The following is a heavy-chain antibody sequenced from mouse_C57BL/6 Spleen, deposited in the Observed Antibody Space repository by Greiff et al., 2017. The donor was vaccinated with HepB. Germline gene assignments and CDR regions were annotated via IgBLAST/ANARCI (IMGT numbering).Heavy chain of an antibody. CDR2: IYPGDGDT. CDR1: GYAFSSSW. J-gene: IGHJ3*01. CDR3: ARGGVTAWFAY. Sequence: QVQLQQSGPELVKPGASVKISCKASGYAFSSSWMNWVKQRPGKGLEWIGRIYPGDGDTNYNGKFKGKATLTADKSSSTAYMQLSSLTSEDSAVYFCARGGVTAWFAYWGQGTLVTVSA. D-gene: IGHD2-2*01. V-gene: IGHV1-82*01.